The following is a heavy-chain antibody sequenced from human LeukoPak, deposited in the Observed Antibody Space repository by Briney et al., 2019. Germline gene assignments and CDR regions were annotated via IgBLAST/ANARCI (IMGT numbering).Heavy chain of an antibody. V-gene: IGHV1-46*01. D-gene: IGHD2-21*01. Sequence: ASVKVSCKASGYTFTSYYMHWVRQAPGQGLEWMGIINPSGGSTSYAQKFQGRVTMTRDMSTSTVYMELSSLRSEDTAVYYCARDSLGWGESYYSMDVWGKGTTVTVSS. CDR1: GYTFTSYY. CDR3: ARDSLGWGESYYSMDV. J-gene: IGHJ6*03. CDR2: INPSGGST.